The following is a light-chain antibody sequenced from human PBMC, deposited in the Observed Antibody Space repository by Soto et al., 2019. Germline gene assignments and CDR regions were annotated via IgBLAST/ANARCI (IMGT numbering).Light chain of an antibody. CDR2: EGT. CDR3: CSYASSSYYV. CDR1: TSDVGGYNL. J-gene: IGLJ1*01. Sequence: QSALTQPASMSVSPGQSITISCSGTTSDVGGYNLVSWYQQHTAKAPKLLIYEGTQRPSGVSSRFSGSKSGNTASLTISGLQAEDQADYYCCSYASSSYYVFGTGTKVTVL. V-gene: IGLV2-23*01.